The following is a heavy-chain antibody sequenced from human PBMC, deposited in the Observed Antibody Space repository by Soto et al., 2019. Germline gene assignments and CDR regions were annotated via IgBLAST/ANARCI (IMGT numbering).Heavy chain of an antibody. CDR2: ISGGGDGA. CDR3: AKKGPGSLKTYCSGSGCHYAFAP. V-gene: IGHV3-23*01. J-gene: IGHJ3*01. CDR1: GFTFSSYA. D-gene: IGHD2-15*01. Sequence: EVQLLESGGGLVQPGGSLRLSCAASGFTFSSYAIIWVRQAPGKGLEWVSTISGGGDGANYADSVKDHFPISRDNAKNTVYMQMNSLRAEDTAIYYCAKKGPGSLKTYCSGSGCHYAFAPWGHGTMVTVAS.